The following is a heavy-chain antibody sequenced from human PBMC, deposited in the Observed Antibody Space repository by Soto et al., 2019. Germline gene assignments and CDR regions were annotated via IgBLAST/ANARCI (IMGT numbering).Heavy chain of an antibody. CDR3: TRGTPYCSSISCHAFDI. V-gene: IGHV4-34*01. CDR2: GNHSGSA. CDR1: GESFSGYY. D-gene: IGHD2-2*01. Sequence: QVQLQQWGAGLLKPSETLSLTCAVYGESFSGYYWSWIRQPPGKGLEWVGEGNHSGSANYNPSLESRVTISEDMSKHQFSLKLSSVTAADTAVYYCTRGTPYCSSISCHAFDIWGQGTMVTVSS. J-gene: IGHJ3*02.